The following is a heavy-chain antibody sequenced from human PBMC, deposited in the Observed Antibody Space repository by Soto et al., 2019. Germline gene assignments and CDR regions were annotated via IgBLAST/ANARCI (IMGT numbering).Heavy chain of an antibody. V-gene: IGHV1-69*13. CDR3: ARPGYDSSGYYKEIYYYGMDV. CDR1: GGTFSSYA. J-gene: IGHJ6*02. D-gene: IGHD3-22*01. CDR2: IIPIFGTA. Sequence: GASVKVSCKASGGTFSSYAISWVRQAPGQGLEWMGGIIPIFGTANYAQKFQGRVTITADESTSTAYKDLSSLRSEDTAVYYCARPGYDSSGYYKEIYYYGMDVWGQGTTVTVAS.